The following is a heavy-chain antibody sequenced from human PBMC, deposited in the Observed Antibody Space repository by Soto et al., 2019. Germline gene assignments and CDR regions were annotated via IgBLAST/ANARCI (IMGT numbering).Heavy chain of an antibody. CDR3: SRGILV. D-gene: IGHD5-18*01. CDR1: GGSINSGGYC. V-gene: IGHV4-31*01. Sequence: QVQLQESGPGLVKPSQTLSLTCTVSGGSINSGGYCWSWIRQHPGKGLDWIGCISYGGSTSYNPXLXSPXTLTVDTSKNQFSLKLTSVTAADTAVYYCSRGILVWGQGALITVSS. CDR2: ISYGGST. J-gene: IGHJ4*02.